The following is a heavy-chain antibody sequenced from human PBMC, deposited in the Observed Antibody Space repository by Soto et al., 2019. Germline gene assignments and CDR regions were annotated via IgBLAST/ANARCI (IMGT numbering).Heavy chain of an antibody. D-gene: IGHD5-12*01. Sequence: SETLSLTCAVYGGSFSGYYWSWIRQPPGKGLEWIGEINHSGSTNYNPSLKSRVTISVDTSKNQLSLKLSSVTAADTAVYYCARLKRWLQRAYYYYYGMDVWGQGTTVT. CDR2: INHSGST. CDR1: GGSFSGYY. V-gene: IGHV4-34*01. J-gene: IGHJ6*02. CDR3: ARLKRWLQRAYYYYYGMDV.